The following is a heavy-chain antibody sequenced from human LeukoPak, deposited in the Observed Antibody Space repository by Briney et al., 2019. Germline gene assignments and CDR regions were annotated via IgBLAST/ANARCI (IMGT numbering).Heavy chain of an antibody. CDR2: IYYSGST. CDR3: ARGSDWYGFFDI. J-gene: IGHJ3*02. CDR1: GVSISSYY. V-gene: IGHV4-59*01. D-gene: IGHD3/OR15-3a*01. Sequence: ASETLCLTCAVSGVSISSYYRSWIRQPPGKGLEWIGYIYYSGSTNYNTSLKSRVTISVDTSKNQFSLKVRSVTAADTAVYYCARGSDWYGFFDIWGQGTMVSVSS.